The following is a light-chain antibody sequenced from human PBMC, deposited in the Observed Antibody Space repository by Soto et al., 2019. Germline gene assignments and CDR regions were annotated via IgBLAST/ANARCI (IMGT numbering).Light chain of an antibody. J-gene: IGKJ4*01. Sequence: EIVLTQSPGTLSLSPGERATLSCRASQIFPSSYLAWYQQTPGQAPRILIYGASSRATGIPDRFSGSGSGTDFILTISILEPEDFAVYYCQHYDSSPTFGGGTKVEIK. CDR3: QHYDSSPT. CDR2: GAS. CDR1: QIFPSSY. V-gene: IGKV3-20*01.